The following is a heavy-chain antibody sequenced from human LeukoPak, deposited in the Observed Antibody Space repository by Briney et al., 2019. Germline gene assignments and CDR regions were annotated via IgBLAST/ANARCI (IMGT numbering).Heavy chain of an antibody. J-gene: IGHJ4*02. CDR2: IYPDDSNI. CDR1: GYSLRNYW. V-gene: IGHV5-51*01. CDR3: ARHLSSNWYNEKAFDF. D-gene: IGHD6-13*01. Sequence: GESLKISCKGSGYSLRNYWIGWVRQMPGKGLEWMGIIYPDDSNIRYSPSFQGQVAISADKSISTAYLQWRSLKASDTAMYYCARHLSSNWYNEKAFDFWGQGILVTVSS.